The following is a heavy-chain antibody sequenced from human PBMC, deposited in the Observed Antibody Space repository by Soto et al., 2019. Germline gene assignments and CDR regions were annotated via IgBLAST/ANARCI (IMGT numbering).Heavy chain of an antibody. CDR3: ATVSTYYYGMDV. V-gene: IGHV1-24*01. Sequence: GASVKVSCKVSGYTLTELSMHWVRHAPGKGLEWMGGFDPEDGETIYAQKFQGRVTMTEDTSTDTAYMELSSLRSEDTAVYYCATVSTYYYGMDVWGQGTTVTVSS. CDR2: FDPEDGET. J-gene: IGHJ6*02. CDR1: GYTLTELS.